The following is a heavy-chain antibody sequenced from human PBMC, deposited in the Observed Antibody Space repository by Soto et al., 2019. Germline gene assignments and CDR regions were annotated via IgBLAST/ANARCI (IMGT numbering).Heavy chain of an antibody. CDR1: GVSISSGGYS. CDR3: ARVGSGNSCCSNWFDP. J-gene: IGHJ5*02. CDR2: IYHSGSA. Sequence: SETLSLTCAVSGVSISSGGYSWSWIRQPPGEGLEWIGYIYHSGSAYYNPSLKSRVTISVDRSKNQFLLKLSYVTAADTAVYYCARVGSGNSCCSNWFDPWGQGTMVTVSS. D-gene: IGHD2-2*01. V-gene: IGHV4-30-2*01.